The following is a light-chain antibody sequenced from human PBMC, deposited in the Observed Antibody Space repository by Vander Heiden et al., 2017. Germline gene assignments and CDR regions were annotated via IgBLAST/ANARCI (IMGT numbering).Light chain of an antibody. CDR3: QQSYSTPQT. CDR2: AAS. CDR1: QSISSY. V-gene: IGKV1-39*01. Sequence: DIQMTQSPSSLSASVGDRVTITCRASQSISSYLNWYQQKPGKAPKLLIYAASSLQSGVPSRFSGSGSGTDFTLTISSLQPEDFATYYCQQSYSTPQTFGPGTKEDIK. J-gene: IGKJ3*01.